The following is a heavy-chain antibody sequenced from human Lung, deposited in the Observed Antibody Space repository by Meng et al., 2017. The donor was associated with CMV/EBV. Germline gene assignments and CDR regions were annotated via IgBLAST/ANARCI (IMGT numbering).Heavy chain of an antibody. D-gene: IGHD6-13*01. V-gene: IGHV4-39*01. Sequence: SETLSLXXTVSRGSISSDVHYWGWIRQPPGKGLEWIGNIFHSGSAYYNPSLKSRVSISVDTSKNQFSLKLSSVTAADTAMYYCARQGTAAAVTRSRTFDYWGQGTXVTVSS. J-gene: IGHJ4*02. CDR3: ARQGTAAAVTRSRTFDY. CDR2: IFHSGSA. CDR1: RGSISSDVHY.